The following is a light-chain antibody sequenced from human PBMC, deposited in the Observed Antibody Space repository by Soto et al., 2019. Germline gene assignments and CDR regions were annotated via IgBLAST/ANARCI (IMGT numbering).Light chain of an antibody. J-gene: IGKJ4*01. CDR3: QQYSNSPHT. V-gene: IGKV3-20*01. Sequence: EMVLTQSPGTLSLAPGERATLSCRASESVSNAYLAWYHQKPRQSPRLLIYGASSRATGTPDRFSGSGFGTDFTLTISILETEDVAVYYCQQYSNSPHTFGGGAKVEI. CDR2: GAS. CDR1: ESVSNAY.